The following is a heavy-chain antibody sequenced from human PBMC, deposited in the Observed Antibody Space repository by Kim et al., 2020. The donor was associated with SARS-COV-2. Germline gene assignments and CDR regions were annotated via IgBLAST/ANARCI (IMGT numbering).Heavy chain of an antibody. CDR1: GGSISTSSYY. J-gene: IGHJ4*02. CDR2: IYYSGST. D-gene: IGHD5-12*01. Sequence: SETLSLTCTVSGGSISTSSYYWGWIRQPPGKGLEWIGSIYYSGSTYYNPSLKSRVTISVDTPKNQFSLKLSSVTAADTAVYYCAKHGRRWLQLSPREFGYWGQGTLVTVSS. CDR3: AKHGRRWLQLSPREFGY. V-gene: IGHV4-39*01.